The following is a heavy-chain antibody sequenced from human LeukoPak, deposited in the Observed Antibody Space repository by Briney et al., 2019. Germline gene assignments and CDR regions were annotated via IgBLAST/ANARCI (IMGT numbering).Heavy chain of an antibody. Sequence: GGSLRLSCAASGFTFSSYWMSWVRQAPGKGLEWVANIKQDGSEKYYVDSVKGRFTISRDNDKNSLFLQMTSLRAEDSAVYYCARVGGRYSPLGYWGQGTLVTVSS. CDR3: ARVGGRYSPLGY. D-gene: IGHD3-16*02. CDR2: IKQDGSEK. CDR1: GFTFSSYW. V-gene: IGHV3-7*01. J-gene: IGHJ4*02.